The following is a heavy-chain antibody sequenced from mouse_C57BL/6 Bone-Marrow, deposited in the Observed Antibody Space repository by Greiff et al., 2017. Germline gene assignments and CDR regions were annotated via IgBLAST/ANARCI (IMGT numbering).Heavy chain of an antibody. CDR1: GYTFTNYW. J-gene: IGHJ4*01. V-gene: IGHV1-64*01. D-gene: IGHD2-4*01. CDR2: MHPNGGSP. CDR3: ARSYDYDEDNMDY. Sequence: QVQLQQPGAELVKPGASVKLSCKASGYTFTNYWMHWVKQRPGQGLEWIGMMHPNGGSPDYNEKFKSEATLSVDKSSRTAYMELSSLTSEDSAVYYCARSYDYDEDNMDYWGQGTSVTVSS.